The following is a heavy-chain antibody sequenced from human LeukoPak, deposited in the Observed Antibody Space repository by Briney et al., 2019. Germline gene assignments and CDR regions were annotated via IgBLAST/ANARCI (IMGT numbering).Heavy chain of an antibody. V-gene: IGHV3-21*01. CDR2: ISSSSSYI. CDR3: ARLAFGYSGSWYVDY. CDR1: GFTFSSYS. J-gene: IGHJ4*02. Sequence: GGSLRLSCAASGFTFSSYSMNWVRQAPGKGLEWVSSISSSSSYIYYADSVKGRFTISRDNAKNSLYLQMNSLRAEDTAVYYCARLAFGYSGSWYVDYWGQGTLVTVSS. D-gene: IGHD6-13*01.